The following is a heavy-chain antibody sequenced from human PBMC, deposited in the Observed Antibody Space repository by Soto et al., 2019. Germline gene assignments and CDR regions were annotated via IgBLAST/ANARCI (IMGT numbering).Heavy chain of an antibody. V-gene: IGHV1-3*01. J-gene: IGHJ4*02. CDR3: ARDTGDGTFDF. CDR1: GYTFRSYA. CDR2: INAGYGNT. Sequence: ASGKVSCKASGYTFRSYAMHWGRQAPGQRLEWMGWINAGYGNTKSSQKFQDRVTISRDTSASTAYMELTSLRSEDPAVYYCARDTGDGTFDFWGQGSLVTVSS. D-gene: IGHD7-27*01.